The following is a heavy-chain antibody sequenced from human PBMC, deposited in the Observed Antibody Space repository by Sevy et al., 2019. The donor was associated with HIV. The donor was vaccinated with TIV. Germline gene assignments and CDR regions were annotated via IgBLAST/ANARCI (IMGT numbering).Heavy chain of an antibody. V-gene: IGHV3-72*01. J-gene: IGHJ4*02. CDR3: ATHAGMAAAGRVFDY. D-gene: IGHD6-13*01. Sequence: GGSLRLSCVASGFTFSDHYMEWVRQAPGKGLEWVGRTRNKADGYTTEYTASVKGRFTISRDESKNSLYVQMNCLKAEDTAVYYCATHAGMAAAGRVFDYWGQGTMVTVSS. CDR2: TRNKADGYTT. CDR1: GFTFSDHY.